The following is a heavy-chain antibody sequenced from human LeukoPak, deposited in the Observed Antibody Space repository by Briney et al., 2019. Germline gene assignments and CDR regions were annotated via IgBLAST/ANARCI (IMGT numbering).Heavy chain of an antibody. CDR2: IYPGDSDT. CDR3: ARGLNVLRYFDWLNGGYFGY. V-gene: IGHV5-51*01. CDR1: GYSFTSYW. Sequence: GESLKISCKGSGYSFTSYWIGWVRQMPGKGLEWMGIIYPGDSDTRYSPSFQGQVTISADKSISTAYLQWSSLKASDTAMYYCARGLNVLRYFDWLNGGYFGYWGQGTLVTVSS. D-gene: IGHD3-9*01. J-gene: IGHJ4*02.